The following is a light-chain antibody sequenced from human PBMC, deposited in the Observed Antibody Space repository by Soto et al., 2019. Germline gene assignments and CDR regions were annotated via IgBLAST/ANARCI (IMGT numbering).Light chain of an antibody. J-gene: IGLJ2*01. CDR3: SSLAGSKKLV. CDR2: DVS. CDR1: SSDVGGYNY. V-gene: IGLV2-8*01. Sequence: QSALTQPPSASGSPGQSVTISCTGTSSDVGGYNYVSWYQQHPGKAPKLMIYDVSKRPSGVPDRFSGSKSGNTASLTVSGLKAEDGADYYCSSLAGSKKLVFGGGTKLTVL.